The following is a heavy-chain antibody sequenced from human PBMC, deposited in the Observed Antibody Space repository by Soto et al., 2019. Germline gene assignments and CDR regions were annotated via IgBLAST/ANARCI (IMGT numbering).Heavy chain of an antibody. Sequence: GSLRLSCAASGFTFSSYAMSWVRQAPGKGLEWVSTISGTGGTTYYADSVKGRFTISRDNSKNTLYLQMNSLRAEDTAVYYCAKAEWRYFDYWGQGTLVTVSS. D-gene: IGHD2-8*01. CDR3: AKAEWRYFDY. CDR1: GFTFSSYA. CDR2: ISGTGGTT. V-gene: IGHV3-23*01. J-gene: IGHJ4*02.